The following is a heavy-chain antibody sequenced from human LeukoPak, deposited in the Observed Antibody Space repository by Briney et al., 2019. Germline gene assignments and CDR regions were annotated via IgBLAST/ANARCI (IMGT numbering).Heavy chain of an antibody. V-gene: IGHV4-39*01. CDR1: GGSISSSSYY. J-gene: IGHJ5*02. Sequence: PSETLSLTCTVSGGSISSSSYYWGWIRQPPGKGLEWIGSIYYSGSTYYNPSLKSRVTISVDTFKNQFSLKLSSVTAADTAVYYCARREVSGWYFGSHQDWFDPWGQGTLVTVSS. D-gene: IGHD6-19*01. CDR2: IYYSGST. CDR3: ARREVSGWYFGSHQDWFDP.